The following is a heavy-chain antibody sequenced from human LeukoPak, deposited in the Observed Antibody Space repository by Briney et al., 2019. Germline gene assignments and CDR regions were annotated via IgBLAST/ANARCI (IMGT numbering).Heavy chain of an antibody. V-gene: IGHV4-59*08. D-gene: IGHD2/OR15-2a*01. J-gene: IGHJ4*02. CDR2: ISDIGSI. Sequence: SETLSLTCTVSGGSISSYYWSWIRQPPGKGLEWIAYISDIGSINYNPSLKSRVTISLDTSKNPFSLKLSSMTAADTAVYYCAGHHPRNTVDFWGQGTLVTVSS. CDR1: GGSISSYY. CDR3: AGHHPRNTVDF.